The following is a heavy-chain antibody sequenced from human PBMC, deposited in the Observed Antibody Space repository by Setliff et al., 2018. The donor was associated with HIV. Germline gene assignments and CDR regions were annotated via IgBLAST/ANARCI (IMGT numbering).Heavy chain of an antibody. V-gene: IGHV1-24*01. J-gene: IGHJ4*02. D-gene: IGHD5-12*01. CDR1: GCTLSEVS. CDR3: AIDGEGGWLRPMPDY. CDR2: FDPQDGET. Sequence: ASVKVSCKVSGCTLSEVSIHWVRQAPGKGIEWMGYFDPQDGETVYAQKFQGRVTMTEDTSTDTAYMEMSGVRSEDTAVYYCAIDGEGGWLRPMPDYWGQGTLVTVSS.